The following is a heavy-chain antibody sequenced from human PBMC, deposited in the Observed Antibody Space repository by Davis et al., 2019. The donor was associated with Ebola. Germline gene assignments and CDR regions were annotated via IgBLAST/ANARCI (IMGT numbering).Heavy chain of an antibody. CDR3: TRVNIGFVPAAL. CDR1: GASISSSEW. V-gene: IGHV4-4*02. J-gene: IGHJ4*02. CDR2: VSLSGTT. D-gene: IGHD6-13*01. Sequence: PSETLSLTCVVSGASISSSEWWSWVRQPPGKGLEWIGEVSLSGTTNYNPSLESRVTISVDKSRNHLSLNVSPVTAADTAMYYCTRVNIGFVPAALWGQGSLVTVSS.